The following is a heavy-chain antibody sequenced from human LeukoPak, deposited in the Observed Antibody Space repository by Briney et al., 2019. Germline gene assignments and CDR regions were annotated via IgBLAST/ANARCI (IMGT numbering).Heavy chain of an antibody. D-gene: IGHD6-13*01. J-gene: IGHJ4*02. Sequence: SETLSLTCTVSGGSISSYYWSWIRQPAGKGLEWIGRIYTSGSTNYNPSLKSRVTMSVDASKNQFSLKLSSVTAADTAVYYCARDLAAAGAFDYWGQGTLVTVSS. CDR2: IYTSGST. CDR3: ARDLAAAGAFDY. V-gene: IGHV4-4*07. CDR1: GGSISSYY.